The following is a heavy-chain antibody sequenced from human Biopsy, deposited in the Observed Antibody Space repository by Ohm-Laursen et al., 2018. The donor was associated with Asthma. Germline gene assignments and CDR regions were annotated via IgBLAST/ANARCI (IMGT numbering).Heavy chain of an antibody. CDR1: GFSFSNFA. V-gene: IGHV3-30-3*01. Sequence: LSLTCAASGFSFSNFAIHWVRQAPGKGLEWVAVISYDGSSIYYADSVKGRFTISRDNSKNTLSLQMNSLTAEDTAVYYCAREGVAGTHIEDWGQGTLVTVSS. CDR3: AREGVAGTHIED. D-gene: IGHD6-19*01. CDR2: ISYDGSSI. J-gene: IGHJ4*02.